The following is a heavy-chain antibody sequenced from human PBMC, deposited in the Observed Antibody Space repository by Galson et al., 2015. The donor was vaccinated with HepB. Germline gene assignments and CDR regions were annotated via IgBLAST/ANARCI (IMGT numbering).Heavy chain of an antibody. CDR2: IYYSGST. V-gene: IGHV4-59*08. CDR1: GGSISSYY. Sequence: ETLSLTCTVSGGSISSYYWSWIRQPPGKGLEWIGYIYYSGSTNYNSSLKSRVTISVDTSKNQFSLKLTSVTAADTAVYYCARHAQGAVRGPTSFDYWGQGTLVTVSS. J-gene: IGHJ4*02. D-gene: IGHD3-10*01. CDR3: ARHAQGAVRGPTSFDY.